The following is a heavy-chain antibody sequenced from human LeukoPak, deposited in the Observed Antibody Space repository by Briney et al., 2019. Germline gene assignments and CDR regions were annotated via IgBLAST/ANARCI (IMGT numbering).Heavy chain of an antibody. J-gene: IGHJ2*01. Sequence: SETLSLTCTVSGDSINNNNYYWGWIRQPPGEGLEWIGNIYYNGRTYYNPSLKSRVTISVDTSKNQFSLKLSSVTAADTAVYYCARQVVRGSGWYFDLWGRGTLVTVSS. V-gene: IGHV4-39*01. D-gene: IGHD2-15*01. CDR3: ARQVVRGSGWYFDL. CDR2: IYYNGRT. CDR1: GDSINNNNYY.